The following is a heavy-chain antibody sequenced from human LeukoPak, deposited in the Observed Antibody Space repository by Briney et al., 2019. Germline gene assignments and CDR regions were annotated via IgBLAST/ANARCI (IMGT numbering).Heavy chain of an antibody. CDR2: ISSSSSYT. V-gene: IGHV3-11*06. Sequence: GGSLRLSCAASGFTFSDYYMSWIRQAPGKGLEWVSYISSSSSYTNYADSVKGRFTISRDDAKNSLYLQMNSLRAEDTAVYYCASNQDAFDIWGQGTMVTVSS. CDR1: GFTFSDYY. J-gene: IGHJ3*02. CDR3: ASNQDAFDI.